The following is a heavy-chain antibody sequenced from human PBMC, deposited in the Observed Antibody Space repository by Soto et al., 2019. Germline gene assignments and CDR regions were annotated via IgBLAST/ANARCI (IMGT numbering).Heavy chain of an antibody. Sequence: GGSRRLSCAASGFTFSSYAMSWVRQAPGKGLEWVSAISGSGGSTYYADSVKGRFTISRDNSKNTLYLQMNSLRAEDTAVYYCAKSGAVAGTSWFDPWGQGTLVTVSS. J-gene: IGHJ5*02. CDR3: AKSGAVAGTSWFDP. V-gene: IGHV3-23*01. D-gene: IGHD6-19*01. CDR2: ISGSGGST. CDR1: GFTFSSYA.